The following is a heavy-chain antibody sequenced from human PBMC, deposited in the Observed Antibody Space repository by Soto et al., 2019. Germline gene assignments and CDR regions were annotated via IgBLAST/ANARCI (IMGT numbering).Heavy chain of an antibody. CDR2: IAQDGTEI. Sequence: GGSLRLSCVTSGFTFVNYYMTWVRLAPGKGLEWVAYIAQDGTEIYNVDSVRGRFTISRDSAKNSVYLQMNSLTAEDTALYYCARWSQAMDVWGQGXSVTVYS. CDR3: ARWSQAMDV. D-gene: IGHD2-15*01. J-gene: IGHJ6*02. V-gene: IGHV3-7*03. CDR1: GFTFVNYY.